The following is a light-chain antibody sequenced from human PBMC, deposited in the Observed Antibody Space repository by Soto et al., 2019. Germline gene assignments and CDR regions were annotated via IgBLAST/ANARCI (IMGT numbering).Light chain of an antibody. CDR2: GNT. V-gene: IGLV1-40*01. CDR1: SSNIGAGYD. CDR3: LSLDSSLSVV. Sequence: QSVLTQPPSVSGAPGQRVTISCTGSSSNIGAGYDVHWYQQLPGRAPKLLIYGNTNRPSGVPDRFSGSKSGTSASLAITGIQAEEEADYYCLSLDSSLSVVFGGGTQLHVL. J-gene: IGLJ2*01.